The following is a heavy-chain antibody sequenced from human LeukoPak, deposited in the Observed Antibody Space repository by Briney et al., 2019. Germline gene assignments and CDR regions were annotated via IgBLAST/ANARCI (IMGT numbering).Heavy chain of an antibody. CDR2: TYYRSKWYN. J-gene: IGHJ5*02. V-gene: IGHV6-1*01. Sequence: SQTLSLTCAISGDSVSRNSAAWNWIRQSPSRGLEWLGRTYYRSKWYNDYAVSVKSRITINPDTSKNQFSLQLNSVTPEGTAVYYCAREIVPAAISGFRWFDPWGQGTLVTVSS. D-gene: IGHD2-2*02. CDR3: AREIVPAAISGFRWFDP. CDR1: GDSVSRNSAA.